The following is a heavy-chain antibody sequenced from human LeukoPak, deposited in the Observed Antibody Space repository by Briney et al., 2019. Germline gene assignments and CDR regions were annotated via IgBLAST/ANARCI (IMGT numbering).Heavy chain of an antibody. Sequence: SETLSLTCTVSGGSMSSYYWSCIRQPPGKGLEGIGYIYYSWSTNYNPALKSRVNISVDPSKNQFSLKLSSVTAADTAVYYCARHPVGATPLWYFDYWGQGTLVTVSS. CDR1: GGSMSSYY. CDR3: ARHPVGATPLWYFDY. CDR2: IYYSWST. D-gene: IGHD1-26*01. J-gene: IGHJ4*02. V-gene: IGHV4-59*08.